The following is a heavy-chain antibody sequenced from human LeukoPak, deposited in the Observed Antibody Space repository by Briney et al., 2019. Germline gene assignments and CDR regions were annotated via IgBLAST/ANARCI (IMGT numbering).Heavy chain of an antibody. CDR2: IDTNSFNI. V-gene: IGHV3-21*03. CDR3: TRFLMMGYYDSSGQVRYAFDI. J-gene: IGHJ3*02. Sequence: TGGSLRLSCEASGFIITGHSMNWVRQAPGKGLEWVASIDTNSFNIYHADAVMGRFTISRDDSKSIAYLQMNSLKTEDTAVYYCTRFLMMGYYDSSGQVRYAFDIWGQGTMVTVPS. CDR1: GFIITGHS. D-gene: IGHD3-22*01.